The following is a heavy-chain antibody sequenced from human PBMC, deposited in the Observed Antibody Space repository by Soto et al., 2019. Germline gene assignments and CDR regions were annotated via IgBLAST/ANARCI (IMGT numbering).Heavy chain of an antibody. D-gene: IGHD3-22*01. CDR2: ISAYNGNS. V-gene: IGHV1-18*01. J-gene: IGHJ4*02. CDR3: ARAGQYYDASGYAN. CDR1: GYSFATSG. Sequence: QVKLVQSGAEVKKPGASIKVSCKASGYSFATSGMTWVRQAPGQGLEWVGWISAYNGNSNYDQNHQDRVTMTTDPSTTTAYLELRNLRSDDSAVYYCARAGQYYDASGYANWGQGTLVTVSS.